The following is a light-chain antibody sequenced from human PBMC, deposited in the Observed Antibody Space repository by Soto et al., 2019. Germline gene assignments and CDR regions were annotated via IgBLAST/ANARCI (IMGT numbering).Light chain of an antibody. CDR3: AAWDDSLNAYV. Sequence: QAVVTQPPSTSGTPGQRVTISCSGSSSNIGSHTVSWYQQLPGTAPKLLIYSNNQRPSGVPDRFSGSKSGTSASLAISGLQSEDEADFYCAAWDDSLNAYVFGTGTKLTVL. CDR1: SSNIGSHT. V-gene: IGLV1-44*01. CDR2: SNN. J-gene: IGLJ1*01.